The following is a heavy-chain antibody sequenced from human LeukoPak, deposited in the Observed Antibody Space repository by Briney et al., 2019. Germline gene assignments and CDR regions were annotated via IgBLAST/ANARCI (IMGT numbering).Heavy chain of an antibody. D-gene: IGHD3-3*01. CDR2: INPNRGST. J-gene: IGHJ4*02. Sequence: GASVKVSCKASGYTFTSYYMYWVRQAPGQGLEWMGIINPNRGSTSYAQKFQGRVTMTRDMSTSTVYMELSSLRSEDTAVYYCAINFWSGYPSFDYWGQGTLVTVSS. V-gene: IGHV1-46*01. CDR3: AINFWSGYPSFDY. CDR1: GYTFTSYY.